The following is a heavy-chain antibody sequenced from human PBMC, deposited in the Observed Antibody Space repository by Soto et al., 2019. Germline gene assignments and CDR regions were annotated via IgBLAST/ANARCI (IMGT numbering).Heavy chain of an antibody. D-gene: IGHD3-3*01. CDR2: INPNSGGT. Sequence: ASVKVSCKASGYTFTGYYMHWVRQAPGQGLGWMGWINPNSGGTNYAQKFQGRVTMTRDTSISTAYMELSRLRSDDTAVYYCATSHYDSWSGYFFDYWGQGTLVPVSP. CDR1: GYTFTGYY. J-gene: IGHJ4*02. CDR3: ATSHYDSWSGYFFDY. V-gene: IGHV1-2*02.